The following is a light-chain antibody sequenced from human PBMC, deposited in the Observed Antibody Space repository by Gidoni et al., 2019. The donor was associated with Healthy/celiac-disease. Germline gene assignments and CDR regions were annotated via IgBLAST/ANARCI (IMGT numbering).Light chain of an antibody. J-gene: IGKJ1*01. CDR2: CAS. CDR1: QSVLYSSNNKNY. V-gene: IGKV4-1*01. CDR3: QQYYSTPRT. Sequence: DIMMTQYPDSLAVSLGERATINCKSSQSVLYSSNNKNYLAWYQQKPGQPPKLLIYCASTRESGVPDRFSGSGSGTDFTLTISSLQSEDVAVYYCQQYYSTPRTFGQGTKVEIK.